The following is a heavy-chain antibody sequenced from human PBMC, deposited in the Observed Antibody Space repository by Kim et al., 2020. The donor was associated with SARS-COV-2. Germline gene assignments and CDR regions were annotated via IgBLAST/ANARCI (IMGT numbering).Heavy chain of an antibody. J-gene: IGHJ4*02. CDR3: ARANYYDSSGYYYDHY. CDR1: GFTFSSYW. CDR2: IKQDGSEK. V-gene: IGHV3-7*03. D-gene: IGHD3-22*01. Sequence: GGSLILSCAASGFTFSSYWMSWVRQAPGKGLEWVANIKQDGSEKYYVDSVKGRFTISRDNAKNSLYLQMNSLRAEDTAVYYCARANYYDSSGYYYDHYWGQGTLVTVSS.